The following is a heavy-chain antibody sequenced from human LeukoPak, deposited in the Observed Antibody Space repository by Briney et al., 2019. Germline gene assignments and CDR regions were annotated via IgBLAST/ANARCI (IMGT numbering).Heavy chain of an antibody. V-gene: IGHV3-74*01. J-gene: IGHJ4*02. Sequence: PGGSLRLSCAASGFTFSTYWMHWVRQAPGKGLVWVARIETDGSSTNYADSVKGRFTISRDNAKNTLFLQMNSLRAEDTALYYCAKGSGNGYGSGPFDYWGQGTLVTVSS. D-gene: IGHD3-10*01. CDR2: IETDGSST. CDR1: GFTFSTYW. CDR3: AKGSGNGYGSGPFDY.